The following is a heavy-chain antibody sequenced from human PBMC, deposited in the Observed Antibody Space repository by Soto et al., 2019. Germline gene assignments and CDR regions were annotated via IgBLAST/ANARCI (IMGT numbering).Heavy chain of an antibody. J-gene: IGHJ5*02. CDR3: ARDTAATGRVDNWFDP. V-gene: IGHV4-59*01. CDR2: VFHSGAT. Sequence: QVQLQESGPGLVKPSETLSLTCTVSGGSMSSYYWSWIRQPPGKGLEWIGFVFHSGATRYNPSLKSRVTRSVDTSKTPFSLKLSAVTAADTAVYYCARDTAATGRVDNWFDPWGQGTLVTVSS. D-gene: IGHD6-13*01. CDR1: GGSMSSYY.